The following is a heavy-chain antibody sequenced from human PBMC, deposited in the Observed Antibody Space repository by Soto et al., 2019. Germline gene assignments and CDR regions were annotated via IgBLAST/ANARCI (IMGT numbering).Heavy chain of an antibody. CDR3: ARPFYSGSFYDAFDI. CDR1: GYTFTSYA. J-gene: IGHJ3*02. V-gene: IGHV1-3*01. CDR2: IXAGXXNX. Sequence: ASVKVSCKASGYTFTSYAMHWVRQAPGQRIEWMGWIXAGXXNXXXXXKXXGRVTITRDTSASTAYMELSSLRSEDTAVYYCARPFYSGSFYDAFDIWGQGTMVTVSS. D-gene: IGHD1-26*01.